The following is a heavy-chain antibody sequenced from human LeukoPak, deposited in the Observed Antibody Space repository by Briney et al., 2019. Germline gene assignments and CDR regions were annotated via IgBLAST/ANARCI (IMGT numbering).Heavy chain of an antibody. Sequence: SQTLSLTCAISGDSVSSNSAAWNWIRQSPSRGLEWLGMTYYRSKWYNDYAVSVKSRITINPDTSKNQLSLQLNSVTPEDTAVYYCARDRPLRGPMGQWLVHSFAWFDPWGQGTLVTVSS. CDR3: ARDRPLRGPMGQWLVHSFAWFDP. D-gene: IGHD6-19*01. CDR2: TYYRSKWYN. J-gene: IGHJ5*02. CDR1: GDSVSSNSAA. V-gene: IGHV6-1*01.